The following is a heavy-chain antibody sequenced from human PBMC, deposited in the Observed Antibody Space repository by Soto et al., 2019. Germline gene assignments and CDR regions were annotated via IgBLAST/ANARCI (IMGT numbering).Heavy chain of an antibody. Sequence: QVQLVQSGVEVKKPGASVKVSCKASGYTFTSYGISWVRQAPGQGREWMGWTNPYNGNTNYAQKLQGRVTMTTDTATSTASMELRSLRSDDTAVYYCTRDPVGGNWFDPWGQGTLVTVSS. CDR3: TRDPVGGNWFDP. V-gene: IGHV1-18*01. D-gene: IGHD1-26*01. CDR2: TNPYNGNT. CDR1: GYTFTSYG. J-gene: IGHJ5*02.